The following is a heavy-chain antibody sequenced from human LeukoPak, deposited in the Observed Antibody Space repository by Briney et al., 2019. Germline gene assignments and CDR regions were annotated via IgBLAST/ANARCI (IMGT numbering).Heavy chain of an antibody. CDR3: ARDRKQWLRGPFDP. V-gene: IGHV4-59*01. D-gene: IGHD6-19*01. J-gene: IGHJ5*02. CDR1: GGSISSYY. Sequence: SETLSLTCTVSGGSISSYYWNWIRQPPGKGLEWIGYIYYSGSTRYNPSLKSRVTISVDMSKNQFSLKLNSVTAADTAVYYCARDRKQWLRGPFDPWGQGTLVTVSS. CDR2: IYYSGST.